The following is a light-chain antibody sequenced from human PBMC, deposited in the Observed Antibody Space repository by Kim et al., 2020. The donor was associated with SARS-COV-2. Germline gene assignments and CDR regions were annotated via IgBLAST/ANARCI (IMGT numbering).Light chain of an antibody. Sequence: EGPTINCKSSQSVLYSSNNKNYLAWYQQKPGQPPKLLIYWASTRESGVPDRFSGSGSGTDFTLTISSLQAEDVAVYYCQQYYSTHTFGQGTKLEIK. CDR2: WAS. CDR3: QQYYSTHT. J-gene: IGKJ2*01. V-gene: IGKV4-1*01. CDR1: QSVLYSSNNKNY.